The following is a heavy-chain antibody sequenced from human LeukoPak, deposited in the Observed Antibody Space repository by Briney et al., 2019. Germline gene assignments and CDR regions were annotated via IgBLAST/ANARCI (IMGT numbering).Heavy chain of an antibody. CDR3: ARNTGYCSGGSCYSELIDY. Sequence: GGSLRLPCAASGFTFSSYSMNWVRQAPGKGLEWVSSISSSSSYIYYADSVKGRFTISRDNAKNSLYLQMNSLRAEDTAVYYCARNTGYCSGGSCYSELIDYWGQGTLVTVSS. J-gene: IGHJ4*02. CDR1: GFTFSSYS. V-gene: IGHV3-21*01. CDR2: ISSSSSYI. D-gene: IGHD2-15*01.